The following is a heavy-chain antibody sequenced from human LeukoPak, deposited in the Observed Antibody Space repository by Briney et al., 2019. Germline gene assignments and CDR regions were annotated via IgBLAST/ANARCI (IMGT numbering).Heavy chain of an antibody. V-gene: IGHV3-30*14. Sequence: PGGSLRLSCAASGFTFSSYSMHWVRQAPGKGLEWLSVISYDGSSKYFADSVKGRFTISRDNARNSLYLQMNSLRAEDTAVYYCARTTRSITVAPYYFDYWGQGTLVTVSS. CDR3: ARTTRSITVAPYYFDY. CDR2: ISYDGSSK. J-gene: IGHJ4*02. D-gene: IGHD6-19*01. CDR1: GFTFSSYS.